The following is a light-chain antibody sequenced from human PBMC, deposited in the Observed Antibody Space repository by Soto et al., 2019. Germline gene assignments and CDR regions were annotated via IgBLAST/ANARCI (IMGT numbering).Light chain of an antibody. CDR2: AAS. CDR3: QQSNIFPLT. CDR1: QGISTY. J-gene: IGKJ4*01. Sequence: VIWMTQSPSLLSASTGDRVTISCRMSQGISTYLAWYQQEPGKAPRLLIFAASSLQSGVPFRFSGSGSGTDFTLTISSLQPEDFAIYYCQQSNIFPLTFGGGTKVDIK. V-gene: IGKV1D-8*03.